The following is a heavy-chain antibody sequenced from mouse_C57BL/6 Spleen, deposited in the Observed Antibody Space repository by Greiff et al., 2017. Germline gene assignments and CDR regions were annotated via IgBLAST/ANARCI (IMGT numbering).Heavy chain of an antibody. D-gene: IGHD1-1*01. CDR2: ILPGSGST. V-gene: IGHV1-9*01. Sequence: QVQLQQSGAELMKPGASVKLSCKATGYTFPGYWIEWVKQRPGHGLEWIGEILPGSGSTNYNEKFKGKATFTADTSSNTAYMQLSSLATEDSAIYYCARGALFITTVVAPFDYWGQGTTLTVSS. CDR3: ARGALFITTVVAPFDY. J-gene: IGHJ2*01. CDR1: GYTFPGYW.